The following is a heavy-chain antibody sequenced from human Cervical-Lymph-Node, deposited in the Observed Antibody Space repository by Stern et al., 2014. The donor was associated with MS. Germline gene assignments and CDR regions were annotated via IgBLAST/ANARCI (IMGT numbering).Heavy chain of an antibody. CDR2: INPNSGGT. CDR3: ARGGDYYYGMDV. J-gene: IGHJ6*02. CDR1: GYTFTGYY. D-gene: IGHD3-10*01. V-gene: IGHV1-2*04. Sequence: QLVQSGAEVKKPGASVKVSCKASGYTFTGYYMHWVRQAPGQGLERMGWINPNSGGTKYAQKFQGWVTMTRDTSISTAYMELSRLRSDDTAVYYCARGGDYYYGMDVWGQGTTVTVSS.